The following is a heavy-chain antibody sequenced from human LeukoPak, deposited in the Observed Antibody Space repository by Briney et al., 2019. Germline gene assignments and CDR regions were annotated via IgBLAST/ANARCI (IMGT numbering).Heavy chain of an antibody. J-gene: IGHJ4*02. D-gene: IGHD5-18*01. Sequence: PGRSLRLSCAASGFTFSSYGMHWVRQAPGKGLEWVAVISYDGSNKYYADSVKGRFTISRDNSKNTLYLQMNSLRAEDTAVYYCAKDHANPRYSYGSVFDYWGQGTLVTVSS. CDR1: GFTFSSYG. CDR3: AKDHANPRYSYGSVFDY. V-gene: IGHV3-30*18. CDR2: ISYDGSNK.